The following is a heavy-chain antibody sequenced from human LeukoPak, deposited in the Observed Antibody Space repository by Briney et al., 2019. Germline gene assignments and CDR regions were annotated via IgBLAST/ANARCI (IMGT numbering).Heavy chain of an antibody. Sequence: SETLSLTCTVSGGSMSSYYWSWIRQPPGKGLEWIGYIYYSGSTKYNPSLKSRVTISVDTSKNQFSLKLSSVTAADTAVYYCARESYYYDSSGYLYFFDYWGQGTLVTVSS. CDR1: GGSMSSYY. V-gene: IGHV4-59*12. CDR2: IYYSGST. D-gene: IGHD3-22*01. J-gene: IGHJ4*02. CDR3: ARESYYYDSSGYLYFFDY.